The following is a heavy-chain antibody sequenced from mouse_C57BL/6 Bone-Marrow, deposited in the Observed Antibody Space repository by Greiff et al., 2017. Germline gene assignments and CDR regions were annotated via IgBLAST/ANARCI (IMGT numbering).Heavy chain of an antibody. D-gene: IGHD1-1*01. CDR3: TRDTTVVYWYFDV. Sequence: EVMLVESGEGLVKPGGSLKLSCAASGFTFSRYAMSWVRQTPEKRLEWVAYISSGGDYIYYADTVKGRFTISRDNARNTLYLKRSSLKSEDTAMYYCTRDTTVVYWYFDVWGTGTTVTVSS. J-gene: IGHJ1*03. CDR1: GFTFSRYA. V-gene: IGHV5-9-1*02. CDR2: ISSGGDYI.